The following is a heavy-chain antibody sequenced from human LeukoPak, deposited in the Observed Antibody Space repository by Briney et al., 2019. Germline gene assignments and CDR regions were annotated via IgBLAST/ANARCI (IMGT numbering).Heavy chain of an antibody. V-gene: IGHV3-7*04. CDR1: GFTFSNYW. CDR3: ARGFSCDY. J-gene: IGHJ4*02. Sequence: GGSLRLSCAAPGFTFSNYWMRWVRQAPGKGMKWVANIKQDGSEKKYVASVKGRFNISRDNAKNSLYLQMTSLRAEDTAVYYCARGFSCDYWGQGTLVTVSS. CDR2: IKQDGSEK.